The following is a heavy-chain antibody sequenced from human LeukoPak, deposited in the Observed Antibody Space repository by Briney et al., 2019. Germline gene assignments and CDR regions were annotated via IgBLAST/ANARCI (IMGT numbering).Heavy chain of an antibody. V-gene: IGHV4-31*03. Sequence: PSQTLSLTCTVSGGSISSGGYYWSWIRQHPGKGLEWSGYIYYSGSTYYNPSLKSRVTISVDTSKNQFSLKLSSVTAADTAVYYCASGLTYYDILTGYREDYYMDVWGKGTTVTVSS. CDR3: ASGLTYYDILTGYREDYYMDV. J-gene: IGHJ6*03. D-gene: IGHD3-9*01. CDR1: GGSISSGGYY. CDR2: IYYSGST.